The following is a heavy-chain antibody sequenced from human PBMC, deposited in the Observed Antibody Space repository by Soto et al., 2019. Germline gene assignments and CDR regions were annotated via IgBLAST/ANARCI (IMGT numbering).Heavy chain of an antibody. CDR2: IDGGGSTT. CDR1: GFTFNIRW. D-gene: IGHD1-20*01. V-gene: IGHV3-74*01. J-gene: IGHJ6*02. Sequence: EVQLVESGGGLVQPGGSLRISCAASGFTFNIRWMHWVRQAPGKGLVWVSRIDGGGSTTTYADSEKGRFTISRDNAKNTLYLQMNSLRVEDTAVYYCARDNSYGLDVWGQGTTVIVSS. CDR3: ARDNSYGLDV.